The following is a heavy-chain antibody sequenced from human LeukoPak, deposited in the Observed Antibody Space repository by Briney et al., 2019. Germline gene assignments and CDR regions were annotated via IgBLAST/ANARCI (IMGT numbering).Heavy chain of an antibody. J-gene: IGHJ6*02. V-gene: IGHV4-4*07. CDR1: GGSISSYY. Sequence: SETLSLTCTVSGGSISSYYWSWIRQPAGKGLEWIGRIYTSGSTNYNPSLKSRVAMSVDTSKNQFSLKLSSVTAADTAVYYCARDDHLNYYYGMDVWGQGTTVTVPS. CDR3: ARDDHLNYYYGMDV. CDR2: IYTSGST.